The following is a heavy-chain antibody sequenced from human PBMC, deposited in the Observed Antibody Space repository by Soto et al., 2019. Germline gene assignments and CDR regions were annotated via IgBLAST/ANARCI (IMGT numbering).Heavy chain of an antibody. V-gene: IGHV3-33*01. J-gene: IGHJ4*02. CDR2: IWYDGSNK. Sequence: QVQLVESGGGVVQPGRSLRLSCAASGFTFSSYGMHWVRQAPGKGLEWVAVIWYDGSNKYYADSVKGRFTISRDNSKXXXXXXXXXXXXXXXXXXXXXXXXXXXVDYWGQGTLVTVSS. CDR3: XXXXXXXVDY. CDR1: GFTFSSYG.